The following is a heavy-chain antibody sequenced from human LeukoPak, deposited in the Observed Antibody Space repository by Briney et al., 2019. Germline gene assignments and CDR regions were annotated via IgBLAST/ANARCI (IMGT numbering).Heavy chain of an antibody. CDR3: ARDSYGSLTGFDY. J-gene: IGHJ4*02. V-gene: IGHV3-48*03. CDR2: IRSSGII. Sequence: GGSLRLSCAVSGFTVSNYELNWVRQAPGKGLQWVSQIRSSGIIYYADFVKGRFTISRDNAKNSVYLQMDSLTAEDTAVCYCARDSYGSLTGFDYWGQGTLVTVSS. CDR1: GFTVSNYE. D-gene: IGHD3-9*01.